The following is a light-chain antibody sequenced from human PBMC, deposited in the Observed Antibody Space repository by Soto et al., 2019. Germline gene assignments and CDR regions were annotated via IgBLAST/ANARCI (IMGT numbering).Light chain of an antibody. Sequence: EIVMTQSPATLSVSPGERVTLSCRASQSVGSKIAWYQQKPGQVPSLLMYGASTRATGIPARFSGGGSGTYFTLTIYSLQSEDFAVYYCQQYNDWPRTLGQGTKLEIK. CDR2: GAS. V-gene: IGKV3-15*01. J-gene: IGKJ2*01. CDR3: QQYNDWPRT. CDR1: QSVGSK.